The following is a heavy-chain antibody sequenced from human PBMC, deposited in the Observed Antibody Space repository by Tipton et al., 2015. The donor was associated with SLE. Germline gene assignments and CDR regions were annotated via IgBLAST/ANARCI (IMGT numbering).Heavy chain of an antibody. V-gene: IGHV4-61*02. D-gene: IGHD3-10*01. CDR2: IYTSGST. CDR3: ATTSGVLWFGELDGYYYGMDV. J-gene: IGHJ6*02. Sequence: TLSLTCTVSGGSISSGSYYWSWIRQPAGKGLEWIGRIYTSGSTNYNPSLKSRVTMPVDTSKSQFSLKLSPVTAADTAVYYCATTSGVLWFGELDGYYYGMDVWGQGTTVTVSS. CDR1: GGSISSGSYY.